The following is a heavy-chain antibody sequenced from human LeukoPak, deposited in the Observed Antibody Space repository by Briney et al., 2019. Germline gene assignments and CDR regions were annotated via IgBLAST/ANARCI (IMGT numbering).Heavy chain of an antibody. D-gene: IGHD3-10*01. V-gene: IGHV3-48*03. J-gene: IGHJ4*02. CDR2: ISSSGSTI. CDR1: GFTFSSYE. Sequence: PGGSLRLSCAASGFTFSSYEMNWVRQAPGKGLEWVSYISSSGSTIYYADSVKGRFTISRDNAKNSLYLQMNSLRPEDTALYYCTKGFRAFRGVIANDYWGQGTLVTVSS. CDR3: TKGFRAFRGVIANDY.